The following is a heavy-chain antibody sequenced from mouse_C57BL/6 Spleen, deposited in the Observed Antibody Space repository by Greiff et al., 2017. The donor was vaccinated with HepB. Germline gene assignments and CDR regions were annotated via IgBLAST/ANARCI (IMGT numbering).Heavy chain of an antibody. V-gene: IGHV1-26*01. J-gene: IGHJ2*01. Sequence: VQLKHSGPELVKPGASVKISCKASGYTFTDYYMNWVKQSHGKSLEWIGDINPNNGGTSYNQKFKGKATLTVDKSSSTAYMELRSLTSEDSAVYYCASGYYGPYYFDYWGQGTTLTVSS. CDR1: GYTFTDYY. CDR2: INPNNGGT. D-gene: IGHD1-1*01. CDR3: ASGYYGPYYFDY.